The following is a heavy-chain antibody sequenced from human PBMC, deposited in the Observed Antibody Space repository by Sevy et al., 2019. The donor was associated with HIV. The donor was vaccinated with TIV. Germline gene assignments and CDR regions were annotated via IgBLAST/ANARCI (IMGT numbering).Heavy chain of an antibody. CDR2: INEDGSRL. Sequence: GGSLRLSCVVSGFTFSDSWMTDSWMTWVRQAPGKGLERIAFINEDGSRLGYVDSVRGQFTISRENTKNSLYLQMNRLRAEDTAVYFCARDRAYSALDYWGQGTLVTVSS. J-gene: IGHJ4*02. V-gene: IGHV3-7*01. CDR1: GFTFSDSWMTDSW. CDR3: ARDRAYSALDY. D-gene: IGHD5-18*01.